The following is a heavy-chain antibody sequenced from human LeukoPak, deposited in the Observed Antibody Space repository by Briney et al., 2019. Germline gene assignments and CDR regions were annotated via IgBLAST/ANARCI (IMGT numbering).Heavy chain of an antibody. J-gene: IGHJ4*02. V-gene: IGHV4-59*08. CDR2: IYYSGST. D-gene: IGHD6-13*01. Sequence: SETLSLTCTVSGGSISSYYWSWIRQPPGKGLEWIGYIYYSGSTNYNPSLKSRVTISVDTSKNQFSLKLSSVTAADTAVYFCARAPYSSSWYRPAPFDSWGQGTPVTVSP. CDR1: GGSISSYY. CDR3: ARAPYSSSWYRPAPFDS.